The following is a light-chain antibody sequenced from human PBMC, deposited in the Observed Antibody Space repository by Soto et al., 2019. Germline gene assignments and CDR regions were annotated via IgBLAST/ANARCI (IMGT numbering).Light chain of an antibody. V-gene: IGKV3-20*01. Sequence: EIVLTQSPGTLSLSPGERATLSCRASQSVSSSYLAWYQQKPGQAPRLLIYGASSRATGIPDRFSGSGSGTDFTLTISRLEPEDFAVYYCQQYGSSPCTFVSGTKVDI. J-gene: IGKJ3*01. CDR3: QQYGSSPCT. CDR1: QSVSSSY. CDR2: GAS.